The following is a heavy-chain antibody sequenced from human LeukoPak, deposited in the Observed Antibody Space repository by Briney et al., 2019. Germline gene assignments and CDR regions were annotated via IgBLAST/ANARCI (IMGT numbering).Heavy chain of an antibody. Sequence: GGSLRLSCAASGFLVSSTYMSWVRQAPGKGLEWVSSISASGGTTNYADSVKGRFTTSRGNSKNTLYLQMNSLRAEDTAVYYCAKHAGTTRLTKDYWGQGTLVTVSS. CDR2: ISASGGTT. J-gene: IGHJ4*02. CDR3: AKHAGTTRLTKDY. V-gene: IGHV3-23*01. CDR1: GFLVSSTY. D-gene: IGHD1-7*01.